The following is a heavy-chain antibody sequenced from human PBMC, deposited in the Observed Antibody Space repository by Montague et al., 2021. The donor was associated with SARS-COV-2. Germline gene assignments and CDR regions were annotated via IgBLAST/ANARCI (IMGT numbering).Heavy chain of an antibody. V-gene: IGHV4-59*12. J-gene: IGHJ4*02. D-gene: IGHD5-24*01. CDR3: ARVFTRWLQFDNSFDY. CDR1: GGSISSYY. CDR2: IYYSEST. Sequence: SETLSLTCTVSGGSISSYYWSWIRQPPGKGLELIGYIYYSESTNXNPSLKSRVTISVDTSKNQFSLKLSSVTAADTAVYYCARVFTRWLQFDNSFDYWGQGTLVTVSS.